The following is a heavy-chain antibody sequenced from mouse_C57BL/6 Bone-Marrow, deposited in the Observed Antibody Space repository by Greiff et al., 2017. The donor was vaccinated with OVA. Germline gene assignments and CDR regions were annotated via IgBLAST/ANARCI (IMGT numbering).Heavy chain of an antibody. CDR3: TRYPGAMDY. CDR1: GYTFTDYE. CDR2: IDPETGGT. Sequence: VQLKESGAELVRPGASVTLSCKASGYTFTDYEMHWVKQTPVHGLEWIGAIDPETGGTAYNQKFKGKAILTADKSSSTAYMELRSLTSEDSAVYYCTRYPGAMDYWGQGTSVTVSS. J-gene: IGHJ4*01. V-gene: IGHV1-15*01.